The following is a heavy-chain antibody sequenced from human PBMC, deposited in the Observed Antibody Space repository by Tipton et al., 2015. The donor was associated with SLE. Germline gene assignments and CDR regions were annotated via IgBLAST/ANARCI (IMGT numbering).Heavy chain of an antibody. Sequence: TLSLTCAVHGVSFGGYCWTWIRQPPGKGLEWIGEINHDGSTNYNPSLKSRVTISVDTSNNQFSLKLRSVSAADTAVYYCAREKGYNWPFDFWGQGTLVTVSS. CDR2: INHDGST. CDR3: AREKGYNWPFDF. J-gene: IGHJ4*02. D-gene: IGHD5-24*01. V-gene: IGHV4-34*01. CDR1: GVSFGGYC.